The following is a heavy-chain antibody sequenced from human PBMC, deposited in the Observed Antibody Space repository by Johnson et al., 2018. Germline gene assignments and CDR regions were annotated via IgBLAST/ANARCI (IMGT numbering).Heavy chain of an antibody. J-gene: IGHJ4*02. CDR3: AKDRWKRGNMVALPYS. CDR1: GFNFDDYA. V-gene: IGHV3-9*01. Sequence: VQLVQSGGGLVQPGRSLRLSCAASGFNFDDYAMHWVRQAPGKGLEWVSGISWNSGSIGYADSVKGRFTISRDKAKNSLYLQMNSLRTEDTALYYCAKDRWKRGNMVALPYSWGQGTLVTVSS. D-gene: IGHD5-12*01. CDR2: ISWNSGSI.